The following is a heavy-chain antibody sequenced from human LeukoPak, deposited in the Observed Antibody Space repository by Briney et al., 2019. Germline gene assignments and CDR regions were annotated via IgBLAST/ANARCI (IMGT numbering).Heavy chain of an antibody. V-gene: IGHV3-30*04. CDR2: ISYDGSNK. CDR1: GFTFSSYA. CDR3: ARTYCGGDCYDY. Sequence: GGCLRLSCAASGFTFSSYAMHWVRQAPGKGLEWVAVISYDGSNKYYADSVKGRFTISRDNSKNTLYLQMNSLRAEDTAVYYCARTYCGGDCYDYWGQGTLVTVSS. D-gene: IGHD2-21*01. J-gene: IGHJ4*02.